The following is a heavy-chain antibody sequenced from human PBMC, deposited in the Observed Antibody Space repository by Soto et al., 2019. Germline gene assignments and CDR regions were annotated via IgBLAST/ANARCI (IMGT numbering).Heavy chain of an antibody. D-gene: IGHD2-2*01. V-gene: IGHV3-23*01. Sequence: GGSLRLSCAASGFTFSSYAMSWVRQAPGKGLEWVSAISGSGGSTYYADSVKGRFTISRDNSKNTLYLQMNSLRAEDTAVYYCAKARWYCSSTSCRLFDYWGQGTLVTVSS. CDR2: ISGSGGST. CDR1: GFTFSSYA. J-gene: IGHJ4*02. CDR3: AKARWYCSSTSCRLFDY.